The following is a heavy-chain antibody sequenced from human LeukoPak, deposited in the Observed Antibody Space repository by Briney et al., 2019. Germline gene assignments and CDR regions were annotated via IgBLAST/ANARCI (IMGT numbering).Heavy chain of an antibody. CDR3: AREGVRGSQALDAFDI. V-gene: IGHV3-11*05. D-gene: IGHD3-10*01. CDR1: GFTFTDHY. Sequence: GVSLRLSCAASGFTFTDHYMSWIRQAPGRGLEWVSCISSSSSNTDYADSVKGRFTISRDNAKNLLFLQMNSLRAEDTAVYFCAREGVRGSQALDAFDIWGQGTMVTASS. J-gene: IGHJ3*02. CDR2: ISSSSSNT.